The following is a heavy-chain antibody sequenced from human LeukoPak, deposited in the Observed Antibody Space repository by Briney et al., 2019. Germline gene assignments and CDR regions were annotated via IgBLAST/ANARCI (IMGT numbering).Heavy chain of an antibody. Sequence: PSGTLSLTCAVSGGSISSSNWWSWVRQPPGKGLEWIGEIYHSGSTNYNPSLKSRVTISVDTSKNQFSLKLSSVTAADTAVYYCARRPYYDILTGYRPRYYFDYWGQGTLVTVSS. J-gene: IGHJ4*02. CDR3: ARRPYYDILTGYRPRYYFDY. D-gene: IGHD3-9*01. CDR1: GGSISSSNW. CDR2: IYHSGST. V-gene: IGHV4-4*02.